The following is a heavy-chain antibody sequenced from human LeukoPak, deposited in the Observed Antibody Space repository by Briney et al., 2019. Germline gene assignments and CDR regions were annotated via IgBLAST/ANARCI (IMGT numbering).Heavy chain of an antibody. D-gene: IGHD6-19*01. CDR1: GFTFSNLA. V-gene: IGHV3-23*01. CDR3: AKDARRSSGWYFFDH. Sequence: GGSLRLSCVASGFTFSNLAMRWVRQAPGKGLEWVSVISDSGGTTYYADSVKGRFTVSRDNSRNTLYLQMNSLRVEDTAVYYCAKDARRSSGWYFFDHWGQGTLVTVSS. CDR2: ISDSGGTT. J-gene: IGHJ4*02.